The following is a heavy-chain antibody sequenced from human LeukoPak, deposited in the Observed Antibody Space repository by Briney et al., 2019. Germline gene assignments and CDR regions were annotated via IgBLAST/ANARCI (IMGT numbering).Heavy chain of an antibody. CDR2: ISYDGSNK. CDR3: ARAGGDSQRDAFDI. CDR1: GFTFSSYA. Sequence: GGSLRLSCAASGFTFSSYAMHWVRQAPGKGLEWVAVISYDGSNKYYADSVKGRFTISRDNSKNTLYLQMNSLRAEDTAVYYCARAGGDSQRDAFDIWGQGTMVTVSS. D-gene: IGHD2-21*02. J-gene: IGHJ3*02. V-gene: IGHV3-30-3*01.